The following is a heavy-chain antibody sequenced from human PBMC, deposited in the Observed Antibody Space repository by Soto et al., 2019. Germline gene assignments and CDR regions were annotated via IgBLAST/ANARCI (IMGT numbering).Heavy chain of an antibody. CDR3: ARSSELSFWGGYGGHGMDV. Sequence: EVQLVESGGGLVQPGGSLRLSCAASGFTFSSYEMNWVRQAPGKGLEWVSYISSSGSTIYYADSVKGRFTISRDNAKNCLYLQLNSLRAEDTAVYYCARSSELSFWGGYGGHGMDVWGQGTTVTVSS. J-gene: IGHJ6*02. CDR1: GFTFSSYE. D-gene: IGHD3-3*01. V-gene: IGHV3-48*03. CDR2: ISSSGSTI.